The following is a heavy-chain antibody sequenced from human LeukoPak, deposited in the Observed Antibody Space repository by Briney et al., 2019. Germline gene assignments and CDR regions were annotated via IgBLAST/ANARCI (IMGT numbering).Heavy chain of an antibody. CDR2: ISGSGGST. V-gene: IGHV3-23*01. Sequence: GGSLRLSCAASGFTFSSYSMNWVRQAPGKGLEWVSAISGSGGSTYYADSVKGRFTISRDNSKNTLYLQMNSLRAEDTAVYYCAKDKTSYGDYILDYWGQGTLVTVSS. J-gene: IGHJ4*02. CDR3: AKDKTSYGDYILDY. CDR1: GFTFSSYS. D-gene: IGHD4-17*01.